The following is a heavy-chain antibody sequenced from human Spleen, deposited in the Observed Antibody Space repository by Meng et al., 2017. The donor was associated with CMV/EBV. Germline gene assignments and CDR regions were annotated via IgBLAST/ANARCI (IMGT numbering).Heavy chain of an antibody. CDR1: GFTFSSYW. CDR3: ASGLGVFDYIWGSYRWEGAFDY. CDR2: INSDGSST. J-gene: IGHJ4*02. Sequence: GESQKISCAASGFTFSSYWMHWVRQAPGKGLVWVSRINSDGSSTSYADSVKGRFTISRDNAKNSLYLQMNSLRAEDTAVYYCASGLGVFDYIWGSYRWEGAFDYWGQGTLVTVSS. V-gene: IGHV3-74*01. D-gene: IGHD3-16*02.